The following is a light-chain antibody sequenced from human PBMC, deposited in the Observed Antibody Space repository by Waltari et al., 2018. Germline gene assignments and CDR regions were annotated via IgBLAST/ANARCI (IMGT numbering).Light chain of an antibody. CDR1: QSISGW. V-gene: IGKV1-5*03. Sequence: DIQMTQSPSTLSACVGDRVTITCRASQSISGWLAWYQQKPGKAPNLLIFKASTLESGVPSRFSGSGSGTEFTLTINSLQPDDFATYYCQQYKSPTWTFGQGTKVEIK. CDR2: KAS. CDR3: QQYKSPTWT. J-gene: IGKJ1*01.